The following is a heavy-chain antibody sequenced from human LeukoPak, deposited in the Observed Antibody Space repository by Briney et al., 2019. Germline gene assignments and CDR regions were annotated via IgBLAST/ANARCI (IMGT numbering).Heavy chain of an antibody. Sequence: GGSLSLSCAACGFTHSVYSMKWVRQAPGRGREGISYVGISSGNTKYADSVKGRFTISGDSAKNSVFLQMNSLRVEDTAVYYCARDHRYAFDNWGQGTLVTVSS. V-gene: IGHV3-48*04. D-gene: IGHD5-12*01. CDR1: GFTHSVYS. CDR2: VGISSGNT. J-gene: IGHJ4*02. CDR3: ARDHRYAFDN.